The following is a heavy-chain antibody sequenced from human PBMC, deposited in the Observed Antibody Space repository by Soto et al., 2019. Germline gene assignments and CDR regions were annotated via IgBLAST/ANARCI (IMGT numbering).Heavy chain of an antibody. Sequence: PGGSLRLSCAASGFTFDDYAMHWVRQAPGKGLEWVSGISWNSDIIGYADSVKGRFTISRDNARNSLFLQMSGLRAEDTALYYCAKDNVSSGWYFFDSWGQGTLVTVSS. CDR2: ISWNSDII. V-gene: IGHV3-9*01. D-gene: IGHD6-19*01. CDR1: GFTFDDYA. CDR3: AKDNVSSGWYFFDS. J-gene: IGHJ4*02.